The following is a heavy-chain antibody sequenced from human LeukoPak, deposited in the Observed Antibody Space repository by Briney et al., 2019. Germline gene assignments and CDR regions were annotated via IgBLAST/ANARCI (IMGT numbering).Heavy chain of an antibody. J-gene: IGHJ4*02. CDR3: ARERTAMVTGFDY. CDR1: GFTFSSYA. CDR2: VSGSGGST. V-gene: IGHV3-23*01. D-gene: IGHD5-18*01. Sequence: GGSLRLSCAASGFTFSSYAMSWVRQAPGKGLGWVSAVSGSGGSTYYADSVKGRFTISRDNSKNTLYLQMNSLRAEDTAVYYCARERTAMVTGFDYWGQGTLVTVSS.